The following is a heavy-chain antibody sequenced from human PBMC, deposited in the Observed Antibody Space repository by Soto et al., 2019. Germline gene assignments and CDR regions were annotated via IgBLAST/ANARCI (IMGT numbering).Heavy chain of an antibody. CDR1: GGSFSGYY. D-gene: IGHD4-17*01. Sequence: QVQLQQWGAGLLKPSETLSLTCAVYGGSFSGYYWSWIRQPPGKGLEWIGEITHSGSTNYNPSLKSRGPISVDTSKNQCALRLSAVTAADTAVYYCARGHRPLGDGDSHRHRFDPWGQGTRVTVSS. V-gene: IGHV4-34*01. J-gene: IGHJ5*02. CDR2: ITHSGST. CDR3: ARGHRPLGDGDSHRHRFDP.